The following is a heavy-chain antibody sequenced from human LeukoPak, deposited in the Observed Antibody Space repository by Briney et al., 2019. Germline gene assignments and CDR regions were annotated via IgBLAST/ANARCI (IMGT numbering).Heavy chain of an antibody. CDR2: ISSSSSYI. J-gene: IGHJ4*02. Sequence: PGGSLRLSCAASGFTFSSYSMNWVRQAPGKGLEWVSSISSSSSYIYYADSVKGRFTTSRDNAKNSLYLQMNSLRAEDTAVYYCARGWGYCSSTSCYLFDYWGQGTLVTVSS. CDR1: GFTFSSYS. D-gene: IGHD2-2*01. V-gene: IGHV3-21*01. CDR3: ARGWGYCSSTSCYLFDY.